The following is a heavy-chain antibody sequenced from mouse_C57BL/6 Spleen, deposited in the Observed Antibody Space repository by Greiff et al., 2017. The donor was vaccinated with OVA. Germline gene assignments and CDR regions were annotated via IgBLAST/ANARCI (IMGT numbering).Heavy chain of an antibody. D-gene: IGHD1-1*02. J-gene: IGHJ1*03. CDR3: ARGGWDWYFDV. CDR2: ISDGGSYT. Sequence: EVQLVESGGGLVKPGGSLKLSCAASGFTFSSYAMSWVRQTPEKRLEWVATISDGGSYTYYPDNVKGRFTISRDNAKNNLYLQMSHLKSEDTAMYYCARGGWDWYFDVWGTGTTVTVSS. V-gene: IGHV5-4*01. CDR1: GFTFSSYA.